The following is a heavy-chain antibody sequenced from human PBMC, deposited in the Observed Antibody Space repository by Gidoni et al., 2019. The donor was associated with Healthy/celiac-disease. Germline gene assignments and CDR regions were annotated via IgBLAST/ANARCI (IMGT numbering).Heavy chain of an antibody. J-gene: IGHJ5*02. Sequence: VQLQESGPGLVKPSETLSLTCTVSGYSISSGYYWGWIRQPPGKGLEWIGSIYHSGSTYYNPSLKSRVTISVDTSKNQFSLKLSSVTAADTAVYYCARAGDYDFWSGYYAWFDPWGQGTLVTVSS. CDR3: ARAGDYDFWSGYYAWFDP. V-gene: IGHV4-38-2*02. CDR2: IYHSGST. D-gene: IGHD3-3*01. CDR1: GYSISSGYY.